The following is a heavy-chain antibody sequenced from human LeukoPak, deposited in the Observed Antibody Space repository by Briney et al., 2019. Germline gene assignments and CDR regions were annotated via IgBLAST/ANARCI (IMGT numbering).Heavy chain of an antibody. CDR1: GFTFSNAW. J-gene: IGHJ4*02. CDR2: IKRRSDGGTT. V-gene: IGHV3-15*01. Sequence: GGSLRLSCAASGFTFSNAWMTWVRQAPGKGLEWVGHIKRRSDGGTTDYAAPVKGRFTISRDDSKSTLYLYMDSLKTEDTAVYYCTTVQQWLAQALGYWGQGTLVTVSS. D-gene: IGHD6-19*01. CDR3: TTVQQWLAQALGY.